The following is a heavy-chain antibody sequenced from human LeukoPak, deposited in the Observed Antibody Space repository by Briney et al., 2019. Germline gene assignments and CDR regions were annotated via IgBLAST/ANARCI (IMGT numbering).Heavy chain of an antibody. V-gene: IGHV3-23*01. CDR3: ARDPSGSSSH. D-gene: IGHD6-6*01. CDR2: VDGGGGGT. J-gene: IGHJ4*02. CDR1: GFTLSSYA. Sequence: GGSLRLSCAASGFTLSSYAMTWVRQAPGRGLEWVSSVDGGGGGTYYADSVKGRFTISRDNSKDTLYLQMNSLRAEDTAVYYCARDPSGSSSHWGQGTLVTVSS.